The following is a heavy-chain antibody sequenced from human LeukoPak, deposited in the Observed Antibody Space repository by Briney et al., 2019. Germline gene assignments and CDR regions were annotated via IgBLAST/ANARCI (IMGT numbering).Heavy chain of an antibody. CDR1: GYTFTSYG. CDR3: ARGELAVEMATISDAFDI. Sequence: GASVKVSCKASGYTFTSYGISWVRQAPGQGLEWMGWISAYNGNTNYAQKLQGRVTMTTDTSTSTAYMELRSLRSDDTAVYYCARGELAVEMATISDAFDIWGQGTMVTVSS. J-gene: IGHJ3*02. V-gene: IGHV1-18*01. D-gene: IGHD5-24*01. CDR2: ISAYNGNT.